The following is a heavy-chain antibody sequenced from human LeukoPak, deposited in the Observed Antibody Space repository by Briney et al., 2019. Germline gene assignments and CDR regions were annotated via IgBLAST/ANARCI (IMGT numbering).Heavy chain of an antibody. V-gene: IGHV3-66*02. D-gene: IGHD3-3*01. CDR1: GFTVSSNY. CDR2: MYSGGST. CDR3: ASVGPSYDFWSGYYRDFDY. Sequence: PGGYLRLSCAASGFTVSSNYMSWVRQAPGKGLEWVSVMYSGGSTYYADSVKGRFTISRDNSKNTLYLQMNRLRAEDTAVYYCASVGPSYDFWSGYYRDFDYWGQGTLVTVSS. J-gene: IGHJ4*02.